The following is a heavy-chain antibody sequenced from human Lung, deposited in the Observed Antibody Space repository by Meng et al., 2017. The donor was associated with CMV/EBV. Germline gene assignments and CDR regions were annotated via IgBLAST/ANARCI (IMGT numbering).Heavy chain of an antibody. CDR3: VIDLRPYSFLPNVAFDM. CDR2: IKQDGSQK. D-gene: IGHD2-21*01. V-gene: IGHV3-7*01. Sequence: GESLKISCAASEFTFSEYWMNWVRQAPGKGLEWVANIKQDGSQKYYVDSVKGRFTISRDNAKNSLYLQMNSLRAEDTAVYYCVIDLRPYSFLPNVAFDMWGQGTMVTVSS. CDR1: EFTFSEYW. J-gene: IGHJ3*02.